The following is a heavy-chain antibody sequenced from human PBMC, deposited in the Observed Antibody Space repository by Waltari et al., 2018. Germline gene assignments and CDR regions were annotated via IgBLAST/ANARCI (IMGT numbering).Heavy chain of an antibody. D-gene: IGHD4-17*01. V-gene: IGHV1-69*01. Sequence: QVQLGQSGAEVKKPASSVKVSCKAYGGTFSSSATSRLRQDPGQGLEWMGGIIPSFGTANYAQKFQGRVTITADESTSTAYMELSSLRSEDTAVYYCARDVGTTTVVTNWGQGTLVTVSS. CDR1: GGTFSSSA. CDR2: IIPSFGTA. J-gene: IGHJ4*02. CDR3: ARDVGTTTVVTN.